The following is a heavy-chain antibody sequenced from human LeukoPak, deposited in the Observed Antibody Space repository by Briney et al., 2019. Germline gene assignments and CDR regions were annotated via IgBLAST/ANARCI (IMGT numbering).Heavy chain of an antibody. CDR3: ARGHGGYYYYYYMDV. D-gene: IGHD3-16*01. CDR2: MNPNSGNT. J-gene: IGHJ6*03. V-gene: IGHV1-8*01. Sequence: AASVKVSCKASGYTFTSYDINWVRQAPGQGLEWMGWMNPNSGNTGFAQKFQDRVTITRNTSISTAYMEMNRLRSEDTAVYYCARGHGGYYYYYYMDVWGKGTTVTVSS. CDR1: GYTFTSYD.